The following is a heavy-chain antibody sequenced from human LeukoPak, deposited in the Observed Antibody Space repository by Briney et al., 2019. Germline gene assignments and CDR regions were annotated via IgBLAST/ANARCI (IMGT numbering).Heavy chain of an antibody. CDR1: GFSFSTYT. V-gene: IGHV3-64*01. D-gene: IGHD2-2*02. Sequence: GGSLRLSCAASGFSFSTYTMSWVRQAPGKGLEYVSGIARNGGTKDYANSVKGRFTISRDNSKNTVYLQMGSLRAEDMAVYYCAREYCTTNNCYNWGLGYWGQGTLVTVSS. CDR3: AREYCTTNNCYNWGLGY. J-gene: IGHJ4*02. CDR2: IARNGGTK.